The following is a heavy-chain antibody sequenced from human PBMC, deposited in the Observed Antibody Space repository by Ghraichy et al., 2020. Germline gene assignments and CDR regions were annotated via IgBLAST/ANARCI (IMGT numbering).Heavy chain of an antibody. CDR3: ATLKSSLFREFDS. CDR2: INPENGAT. Sequence: ASVKVSCQGSGYTFTRHHIHWVRQAPGQGLEWMGWINPENGATNYAPKFQGRVILTRDTSTSTAYLEFNKLTSGDTALYYCATLKSSLFREFDSWGQGSPVIVSS. J-gene: IGHJ4*02. CDR1: GYTFTRHH. D-gene: IGHD2-15*01. V-gene: IGHV1-2*02.